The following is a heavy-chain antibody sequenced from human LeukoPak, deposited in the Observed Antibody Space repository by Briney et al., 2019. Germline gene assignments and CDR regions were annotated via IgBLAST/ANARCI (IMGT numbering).Heavy chain of an antibody. J-gene: IGHJ4*02. D-gene: IGHD5-12*01. Sequence: PSETLSLTCTVSGVSISSHCWSWIRQPPRRGLEWIGGSTNHNPSLKSRVTISVDTSKNQFSLNLSSVTAADTAVYYCARGGGYSGYDFGYWGQGTLVTVSS. V-gene: IGHV4-59*11. CDR3: ARGGGYSGYDFGY. CDR1: GVSISSHC. CDR2: GST.